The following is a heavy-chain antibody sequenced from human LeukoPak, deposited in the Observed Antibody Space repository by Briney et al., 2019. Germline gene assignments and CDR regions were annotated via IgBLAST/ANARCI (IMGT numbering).Heavy chain of an antibody. CDR2: IKEDGSAK. CDR3: AELGITMIGGV. CDR1: GFTFSNYW. D-gene: IGHD3-10*02. V-gene: IGHV3-7*01. J-gene: IGHJ6*04. Sequence: GGSLRLSCTASGFTFSNYWMSWVRQAPGKGLEWVANIKEDGSAKYYVDSVKGRFTISRDNAKNSLYLQMNSLRAEDTAVYYCAELGITMIGGVWGKGTTVTISS.